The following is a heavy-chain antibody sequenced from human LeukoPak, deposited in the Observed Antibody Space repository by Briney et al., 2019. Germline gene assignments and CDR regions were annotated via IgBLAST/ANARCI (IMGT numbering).Heavy chain of an antibody. CDR2: INHSGST. CDR3: ARGRDGDDFDY. V-gene: IGHV4-34*01. D-gene: IGHD4-17*01. Sequence: SETLSLTCAVYGGSFSGHYWSWIRQPPGKGLEWIGEINHSGSTNYNPSLKSRVTISVDTSKNQFSLTLSSVTAADTAVYYCARGRDGDDFDYWGQGTLVTVSS. CDR1: GGSFSGHY. J-gene: IGHJ4*02.